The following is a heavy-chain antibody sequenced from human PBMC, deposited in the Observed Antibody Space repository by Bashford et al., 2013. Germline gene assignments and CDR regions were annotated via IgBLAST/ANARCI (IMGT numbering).Heavy chain of an antibody. J-gene: IGHJ4*02. CDR1: GYSFATYW. V-gene: IGHV5-10-1*01. CDR3: ARLRLGLAAAADF. Sequence: GRSLKISCEGSGYSFATYWIAWVRQMPGKGLEWMGRIDPRDSYTSYSPSFQGHVSFSVDKAISTAYLQWRTLNHSDTAVYYCARLRLGLAAAADFWGPGTLVTVSS. CDR2: IDPRDSYT. D-gene: IGHD6-13*01.